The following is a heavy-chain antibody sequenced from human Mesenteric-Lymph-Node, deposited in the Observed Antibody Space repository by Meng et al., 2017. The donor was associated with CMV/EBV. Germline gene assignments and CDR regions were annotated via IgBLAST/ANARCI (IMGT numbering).Heavy chain of an antibody. J-gene: IGHJ4*02. CDR3: ARAEAYCSRTSCYRGRPLDF. D-gene: IGHD2-2*01. V-gene: IGHV3-21*01. CDR2: ISSSGNLI. Sequence: GESLKISCTASGFTFSRYAMSWVRQAPGKGLEWVASISSSGNLIYYADSVKGRFTISRDNAKNSLYLHMNGLRDEDSAVYYCARAEAYCSRTSCYRGRPLDFWGQGTLVTVSS. CDR1: GFTFSRYA.